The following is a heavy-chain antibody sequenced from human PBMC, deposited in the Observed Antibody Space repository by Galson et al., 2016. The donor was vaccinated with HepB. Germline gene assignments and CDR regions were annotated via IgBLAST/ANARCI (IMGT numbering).Heavy chain of an antibody. J-gene: IGHJ4*02. D-gene: IGHD6-13*01. CDR3: ARDRGSAAGFDY. V-gene: IGHV4-59*01. CDR2: IYYSGST. CDR1: GGSISNYY. Sequence: TLSLTCTVSGGSISNYYWSWIRQPPGKGLEWIAYIYYSGSTNQNPSLKSRVTISVDTSKNQFSLRLRSVTAADTAVYYCARDRGSAAGFDYWGQGTLVTVSS.